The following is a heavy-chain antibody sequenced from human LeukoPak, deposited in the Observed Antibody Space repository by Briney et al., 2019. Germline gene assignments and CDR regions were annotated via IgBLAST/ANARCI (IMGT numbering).Heavy chain of an antibody. CDR3: ITGDYDFWSGFYSPNHYFDY. CDR2: IKGKTAAGAP. CDR1: GFTFTSAW. V-gene: IGHV3-15*01. J-gene: IGHJ4*02. Sequence: KPGGSLRRSCAASGFTFTSAWMSWVRQAPGKGLEWVGRIKGKTAAGAPDYVASVKGRFTISRDDSKSTLFLQMNSLKTEDTAVYYCITGDYDFWSGFYSPNHYFDYWGQGTLVTVSS. D-gene: IGHD3-3*01.